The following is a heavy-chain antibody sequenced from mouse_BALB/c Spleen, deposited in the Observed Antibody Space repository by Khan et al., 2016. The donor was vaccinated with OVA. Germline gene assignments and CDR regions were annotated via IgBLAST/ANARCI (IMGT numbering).Heavy chain of an antibody. Sequence: QVQLKQSGAELMKPGASVKISCKATGYTFSSYWIEWVKQRPGHGLEWIGEILPGSGRNNYNEKFKGQATFTSDTSSNTAYMQLSNLTSDDSTGYYCARGNYYGSSSWVGYWGQGTLVTVSA. CDR2: ILPGSGRN. V-gene: IGHV1-9*01. CDR3: ARGNYYGSSSWVGY. CDR1: GYTFSSYW. D-gene: IGHD1-1*01. J-gene: IGHJ3*01.